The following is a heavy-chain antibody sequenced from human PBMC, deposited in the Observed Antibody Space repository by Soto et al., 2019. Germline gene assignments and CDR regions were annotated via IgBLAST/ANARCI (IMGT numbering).Heavy chain of an antibody. CDR1: GFPFNNFA. CDR2: IGRSGT. CDR3: PPQDFRGTTDTP. V-gene: IGHV3-23*01. J-gene: IGHJ4*02. Sequence: EVQLLESGGGLVQPGRSLGLSCAASGFPFNNFAMGWVRQAPGRGLEWVSLIGRSGTYYADSVKGRFTISRDNSKNPLYLKINSVRAGNRAVYPCPPQDFRGTTDTPWGQGPRVT. D-gene: IGHD3-10*01.